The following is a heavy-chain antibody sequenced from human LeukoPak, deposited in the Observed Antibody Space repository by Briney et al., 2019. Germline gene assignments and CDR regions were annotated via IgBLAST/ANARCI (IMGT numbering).Heavy chain of an antibody. CDR2: FSGSGAST. V-gene: IGHV3-23*01. D-gene: IGHD3-10*01. J-gene: IGHJ4*02. Sequence: PGGSLRLSCAASGFTFSSYGMSWVRQAPGKGLEWVSAFSGSGASTYYADPVKGRFTISRDNSKNTLYLQMNSLRAEDTAVYYCASMVRGVAIFGYWGQGTLVTVSS. CDR3: ASMVRGVAIFGY. CDR1: GFTFSSYG.